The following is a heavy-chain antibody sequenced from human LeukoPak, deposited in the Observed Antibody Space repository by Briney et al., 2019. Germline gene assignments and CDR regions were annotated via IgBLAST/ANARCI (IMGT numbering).Heavy chain of an antibody. J-gene: IGHJ4*02. CDR2: IYTSGST. CDR1: GGSISSYY. CDR3: DRRGELQVFDY. D-gene: IGHD1-26*01. V-gene: IGHV4-4*07. Sequence: SETLSLTCTVSGGSISSYYWSWIRQPAGKGLEWIGRIYTSGSTNYNPSLKSRVTMSVDTSKNQFSLKLSSSTAADTAVYYCDRRGELQVFDYWGQGTLVTVSS.